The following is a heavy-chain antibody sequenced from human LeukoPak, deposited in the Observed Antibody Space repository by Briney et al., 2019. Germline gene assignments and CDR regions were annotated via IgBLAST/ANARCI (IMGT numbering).Heavy chain of an antibody. Sequence: GESLKTPRKGSGYSFTSYWNDLVRPTPGKGAEGMGINYPGGSYTRYRLPFQGHVTISADNSISTAYLQWSSLKASDTAMYYCARLTGTTIAYYFDYWGQGTLVTVSS. J-gene: IGHJ4*02. D-gene: IGHD1-20*01. CDR1: GYSFTSYW. CDR2: NYPGGSYT. CDR3: ARLTGTTIAYYFDY. V-gene: IGHV5-51*01.